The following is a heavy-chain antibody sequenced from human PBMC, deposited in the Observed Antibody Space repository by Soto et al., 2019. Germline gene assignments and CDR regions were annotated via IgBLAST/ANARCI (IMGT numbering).Heavy chain of an antibody. CDR1: GGSITSSDYY. D-gene: IGHD3-16*01. CDR2: IYYRGST. J-gene: IGHJ4*02. V-gene: IGHV4-31*03. Sequence: QVQLQESGPGLVKPSQTLSLTCTVSGGSITSSDYYWNWIRQHPGKGLEWIGYIYYRGSTYYNPSLTSRVTISVDTSENQCPLKLSSVTAADTAVFYCARRSSSPGRYYFDYWGQGTLVTVSS. CDR3: ARRSSSPGRYYFDY.